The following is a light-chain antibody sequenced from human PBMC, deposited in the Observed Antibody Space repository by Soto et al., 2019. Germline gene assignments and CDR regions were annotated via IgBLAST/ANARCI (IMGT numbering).Light chain of an antibody. Sequence: QSVLTQPPSASGTPGQRVTISCSGSSSNIGSNTVNWYQHLPGTAPKVLMYSNNQRPSGVPDRFSGSKSGTSASLAISGLQSEDEADYYCASWDDSLNGPVFGGGTKLTVL. J-gene: IGLJ2*01. V-gene: IGLV1-44*01. CDR1: SSNIGSNT. CDR2: SNN. CDR3: ASWDDSLNGPV.